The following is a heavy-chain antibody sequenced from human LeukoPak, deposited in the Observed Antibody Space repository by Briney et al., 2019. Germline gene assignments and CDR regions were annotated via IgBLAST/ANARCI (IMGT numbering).Heavy chain of an antibody. CDR1: GFTFSDHY. Sequence: GGSLRLSCAASGFTFSDHYMSWIRQAPGKGLERVSYISHTGTTMYYADSVKGRFTLSRDNAKNSLYLQMNSPRAEDTAVYYCARSQVGAFWGQGTMVTVSS. V-gene: IGHV3-11*04. CDR2: ISHTGTTM. D-gene: IGHD1-26*01. J-gene: IGHJ3*01. CDR3: ARSQVGAF.